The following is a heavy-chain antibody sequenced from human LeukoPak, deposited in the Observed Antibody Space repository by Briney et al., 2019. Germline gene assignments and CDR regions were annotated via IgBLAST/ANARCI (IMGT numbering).Heavy chain of an antibody. CDR3: AKRGYGSGSYWYYYGMDV. V-gene: IGHV3-23*01. CDR2: FSGSGGST. CDR1: GFTFSSYA. J-gene: IGHJ6*02. D-gene: IGHD3-10*01. Sequence: GWSLRLSCAASGFTFSSYAMTWVRQAPGKGLEWVSTFSGSGGSTYYADSVKGRFTISRDNSKNTLYLQMNSLRAEDTAVYYCAKRGYGSGSYWYYYGMDVWGQGTTVTVSS.